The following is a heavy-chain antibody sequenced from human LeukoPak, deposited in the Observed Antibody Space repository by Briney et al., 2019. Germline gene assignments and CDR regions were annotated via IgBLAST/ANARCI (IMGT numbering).Heavy chain of an antibody. Sequence: PGGSLRLSCAASGFTFSSYAMSWVRQAPGKGRWWVSAISGSGGSTYYADSVKGRFTISRDNSKNTLYLQMNSLRAEDTAVYYCAKDLAEMATIIDYWGQGTLVTVSS. V-gene: IGHV3-23*01. CDR1: GFTFSSYA. D-gene: IGHD5-24*01. CDR2: ISGSGGST. CDR3: AKDLAEMATIIDY. J-gene: IGHJ4*02.